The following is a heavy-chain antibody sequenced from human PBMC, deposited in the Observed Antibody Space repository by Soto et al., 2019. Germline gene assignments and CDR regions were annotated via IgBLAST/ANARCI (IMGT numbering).Heavy chain of an antibody. CDR2: IKSKTDGGTT. D-gene: IGHD4-17*01. CDR1: GFTFSNAW. J-gene: IGHJ6*03. Sequence: EVQLVESGGGLVKPGGSLRLSCAASGFTFSNAWMSWVRQAPGKGLEWVGRIKSKTDGGTTDYAAPMKGRFTISRDDSKNTLYLQMNSLKTEDTAVYHCTTDRDYGDYVYYYYYYMDVWGKGTTVTVSS. V-gene: IGHV3-15*01. CDR3: TTDRDYGDYVYYYYYYMDV.